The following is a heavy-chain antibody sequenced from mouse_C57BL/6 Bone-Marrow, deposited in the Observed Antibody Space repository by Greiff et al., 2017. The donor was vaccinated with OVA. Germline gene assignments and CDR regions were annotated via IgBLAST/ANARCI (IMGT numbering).Heavy chain of an antibody. CDR1: GVDFSRYW. Sequence: EADGVDFSRYWMSWVRRAPGKGLEWIGEINPDSSTINYAPSLKDKFIISRDNAKNTLYLQMSKVRSEDTALYYCARRDGSGYAWFAYWGQGTLVTVSA. J-gene: IGHJ3*01. CDR3: ARRDGSGYAWFAY. V-gene: IGHV4-1*01. D-gene: IGHD3-2*02. CDR2: INPDSSTI.